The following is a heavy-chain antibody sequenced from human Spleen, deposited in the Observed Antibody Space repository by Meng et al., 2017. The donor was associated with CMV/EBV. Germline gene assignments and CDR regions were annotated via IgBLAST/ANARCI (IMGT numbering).Heavy chain of an antibody. J-gene: IGHJ6*02. V-gene: IGHV1-2*02. Sequence: ASVKVSCKASGYTFTGYYVHWVRQAPGQGPEWMGWINPNIGGTKYAQKFQGRVTLTRDVSITTAYLELSRLRSDDTAVYYCARTIFGVVTPDYYYYYGMDVWGQGTTVTVSS. CDR1: GYTFTGYY. CDR3: ARTIFGVVTPDYYYYYGMDV. CDR2: INPNIGGT. D-gene: IGHD3-3*01.